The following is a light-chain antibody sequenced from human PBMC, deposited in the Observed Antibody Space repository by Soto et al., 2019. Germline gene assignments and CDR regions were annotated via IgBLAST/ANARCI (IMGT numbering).Light chain of an antibody. CDR3: QVWDSSSDHVV. Sequence: SYELTQPPSVSVAQGKTARITCGGNNIGSKSVHWYQQKPGQAPVLVIYYDSDRPSGIPERFSGSNSGNTATLTISRVEAGDEADYYCQVWDSSSDHVVFGGGTKLTVL. J-gene: IGLJ2*01. CDR2: YDS. CDR1: NIGSKS. V-gene: IGLV3-21*04.